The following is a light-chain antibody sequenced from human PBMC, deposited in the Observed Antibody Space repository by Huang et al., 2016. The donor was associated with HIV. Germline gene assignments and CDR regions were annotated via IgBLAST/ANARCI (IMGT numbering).Light chain of an antibody. CDR2: SAS. CDR3: QQYNNGPPWT. V-gene: IGKV3-15*01. Sequence: EIVMTQSPATLSVTPGEGATLSCRATQSVSVNLAWYQQKPGQAPRLLIHSASTRATGIPVRFSGSGSGTEFTLTISRLQSEDSAVYYCQQYNNGPPWTFGQGTKVEIK. CDR1: QSVSVN. J-gene: IGKJ1*01.